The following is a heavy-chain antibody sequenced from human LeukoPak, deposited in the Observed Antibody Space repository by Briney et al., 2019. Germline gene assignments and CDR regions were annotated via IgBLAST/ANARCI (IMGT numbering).Heavy chain of an antibody. D-gene: IGHD6-13*01. Sequence: ASVKVSCKASGYTFTSYYMHWVRQAPGQGLEWMGIINPSGGSTSYAQKFQGRVTMTRDMSTSTVYMELSSLRSEDTAVYYCARDRGIAAAGHYYYYMDVWGKGTTVTVSS. CDR2: INPSGGST. CDR1: GYTFTSYY. CDR3: ARDRGIAAAGHYYYYMDV. V-gene: IGHV1-46*01. J-gene: IGHJ6*03.